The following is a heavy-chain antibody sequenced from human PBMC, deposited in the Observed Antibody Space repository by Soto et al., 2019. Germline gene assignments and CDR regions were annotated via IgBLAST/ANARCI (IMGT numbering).Heavy chain of an antibody. CDR3: ARDTGHNAFDI. CDR1: GFPFSNYY. D-gene: IGHD2-8*02. CDR2: ISGSEDNI. J-gene: IGHJ3*02. V-gene: IGHV3-23*01. Sequence: GESLKISCVASGFPFSNYYMDWVRQAPGKGLEWVAVISGSEDNIHYADSVKGRFTISRDNSKNTLYLQMNSLRAEDTALYYCARDTGHNAFDIWGQGTMVTVSS.